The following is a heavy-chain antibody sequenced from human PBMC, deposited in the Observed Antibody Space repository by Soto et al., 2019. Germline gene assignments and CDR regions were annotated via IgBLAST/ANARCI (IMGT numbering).Heavy chain of an antibody. D-gene: IGHD1-1*01. CDR3: AGGSTTEGAIDY. V-gene: IGHV3-13*01. CDR2: IGTAGDT. J-gene: IGHJ4*02. Sequence: EVQLVESGGGLVQPGGSLRLSCAASGFTFSSYDMHWVRQATGKGLEWVSAIGTAGDTYYPGSVKGRFTISRENAKNSLYLKMNSLRAGDTAVYYCAGGSTTEGAIDYWGQGTLVTVSS. CDR1: GFTFSSYD.